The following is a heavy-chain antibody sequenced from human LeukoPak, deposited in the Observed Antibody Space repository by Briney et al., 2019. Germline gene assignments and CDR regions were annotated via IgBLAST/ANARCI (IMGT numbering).Heavy chain of an antibody. CDR2: ISGSGGST. V-gene: IGHV3-23*01. D-gene: IGHD6-19*01. CDR3: AKERGSGWYPPSAAY. CDR1: GLTFKNYA. Sequence: GGSLRLSCVVSGLTFKNYAMNWFRQAPGKGLEWVSAISGSGGSTYYADSVKGRFTISRDNSKNTLYLQMNSLRAEDTAVYYCAKERGSGWYPPSAAYWGQGTLVTVSS. J-gene: IGHJ4*02.